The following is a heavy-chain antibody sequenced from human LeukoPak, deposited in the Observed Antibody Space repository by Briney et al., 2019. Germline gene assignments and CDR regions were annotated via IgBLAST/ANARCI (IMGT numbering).Heavy chain of an antibody. V-gene: IGHV3-9*01. CDR3: ARWPYSSSYYFDY. D-gene: IGHD6-6*01. CDR2: ISWNSGSI. J-gene: IGHJ4*02. Sequence: GGSLRLSCAASGFTFSSYGMHWVRQAPGKGLEWVSGISWNSGSIGYADSVKGRFTISRDNAKNSLSLQMNSLRAEDTAVYYCARWPYSSSYYFDYWGQGTLVTVSS. CDR1: GFTFSSYG.